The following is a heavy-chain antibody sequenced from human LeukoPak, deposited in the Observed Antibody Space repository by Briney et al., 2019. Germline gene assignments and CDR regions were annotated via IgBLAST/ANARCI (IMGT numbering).Heavy chain of an antibody. CDR1: GFTFSSYA. Sequence: GGSLRLSCAASGFTFSSYAMSWVRQAPGKGLEWVSAISGSGGSTYYADSVKGRFTISRDNSKNTLYLQMNSLRAEDTAVYYCTRGGYSGTYALWGQGTLVTVSS. D-gene: IGHD1-26*01. CDR3: TRGGYSGTYAL. CDR2: ISGSGGST. J-gene: IGHJ4*02. V-gene: IGHV3-23*01.